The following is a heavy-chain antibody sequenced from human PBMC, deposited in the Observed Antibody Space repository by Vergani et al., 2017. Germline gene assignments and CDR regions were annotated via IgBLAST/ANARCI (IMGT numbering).Heavy chain of an antibody. Sequence: QVQLVQSGAEVKKPGASVKVSCKASGYTFTGYYIHWVRQAPGQGLEWMGWINPNSGGTNYAQKFQGRVTMTRDTSISTAYMELSRLRSDDTAVYYCAREGMVVVPAPLNXFDYWGQGTLVTVSS. CDR2: INPNSGGT. CDR1: GYTFTGYY. D-gene: IGHD2-2*01. J-gene: IGHJ4*02. V-gene: IGHV1-2*02. CDR3: AREGMVVVPAPLNXFDY.